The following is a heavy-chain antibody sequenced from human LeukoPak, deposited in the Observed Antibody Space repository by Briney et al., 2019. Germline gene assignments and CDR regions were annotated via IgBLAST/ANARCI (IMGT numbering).Heavy chain of an antibody. CDR2: INPNSGGT. Sequence: GGSVKVSCKASGYTFTGYYMHWVRQAPGQGLEWMGWINPNSGGTNYAQKFQGRVTITRNTSISTAYMELSSLRSEDTAVYYCATSAGYSSSWEPEQDWFDPWGQGTLVTVSS. CDR3: ATSAGYSSSWEPEQDWFDP. V-gene: IGHV1-2*02. D-gene: IGHD6-13*01. J-gene: IGHJ5*02. CDR1: GYTFTGYY.